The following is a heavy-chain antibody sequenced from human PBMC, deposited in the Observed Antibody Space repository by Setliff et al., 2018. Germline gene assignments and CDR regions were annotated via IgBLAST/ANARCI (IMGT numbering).Heavy chain of an antibody. CDR1: GGSINTNNYY. CDR2: VYYTGNT. Sequence: KASETLSLTCTVSGGSINTNNYYWGWIRQSPGTGLEWIGSVYYTGNTYYKSSLKSRLSISVDTSNNQFSLILRSVTAADTAVYYCAKNKDWGWRGFDVFDLWGHGTMVTVSS. D-gene: IGHD7-27*01. V-gene: IGHV4-39*01. CDR3: AKNKDWGWRGFDVFDL. J-gene: IGHJ3*01.